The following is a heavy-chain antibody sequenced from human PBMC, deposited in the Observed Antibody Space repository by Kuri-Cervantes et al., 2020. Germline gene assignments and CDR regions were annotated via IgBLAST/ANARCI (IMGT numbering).Heavy chain of an antibody. CDR3: TRRPDYYDGSGL. CDR2: IRSKANSYAT. D-gene: IGHD3-22*01. CDR1: GFTFSGSA. J-gene: IGHJ1*01. V-gene: IGHV3-73*01. Sequence: GGSLRLSCAASGFTFSGSAMHWVRQASGKGLEWVGRIRSKANSYATAYAASVKGRFTISRDDSKNTAYLQMNSLKTEDTAVYYCTRRPDYYDGSGLWGQGTLVTVSS.